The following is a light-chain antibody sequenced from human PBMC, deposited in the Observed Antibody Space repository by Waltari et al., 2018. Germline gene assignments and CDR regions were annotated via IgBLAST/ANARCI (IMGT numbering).Light chain of an antibody. J-gene: IGKJ1*01. CDR2: GAS. Sequence: EIVLTQSPGTLSLSPGESATLSCRTSQSVTRALAWYQQKPGQAPRLLIYGASNRATGSPDRFSGSGSGTVFSLTISSLEPEDFAVYYCQHYLRLPVTFGQGTKVEVK. CDR3: QHYLRLPVT. CDR1: QSVTRA. V-gene: IGKV3-20*01.